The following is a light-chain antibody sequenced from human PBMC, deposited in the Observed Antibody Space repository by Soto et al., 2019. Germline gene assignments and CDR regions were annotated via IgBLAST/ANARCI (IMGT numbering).Light chain of an antibody. CDR3: QHYNNFSKT. J-gene: IGKJ1*01. CDR2: KAS. Sequence: DIQMTQSPSTLSASVGDSVTISCRASQSISTSLAWYQQKPGKAPNLLIYKASSVESGVPSRFSGSGSGTELTLTISSLQPDDFATYYCQHYNNFSKTFGQGTKVDVK. CDR1: QSISTS. V-gene: IGKV1-5*03.